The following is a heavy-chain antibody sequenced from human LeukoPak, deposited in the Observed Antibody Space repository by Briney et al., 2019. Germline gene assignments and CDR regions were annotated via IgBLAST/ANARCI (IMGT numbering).Heavy chain of an antibody. V-gene: IGHV3-53*01. Sequence: GGSLRLSCAASGITVSTNYMNWVRQAPGKGLEWVSVIYSADKTNYADSVQGRFTISRDPSKNTVYLQMNSLRGEDTAVYYCAREIGYYFDNHSSRLRGRFDVWGTGTTVIVSS. CDR1: GITVSTNY. CDR3: AREIGYYFDNHSSRLRGRFDV. J-gene: IGHJ6*04. D-gene: IGHD3-22*01. CDR2: IYSADKT.